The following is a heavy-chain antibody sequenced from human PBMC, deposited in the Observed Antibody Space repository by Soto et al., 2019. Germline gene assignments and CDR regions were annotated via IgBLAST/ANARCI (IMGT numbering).Heavy chain of an antibody. CDR2: INHGGSN. Sequence: QVQLQQRGAGLLEPSETLSLTCTVYGGSFSNYYWNWIRQPPGKGLEWIGEINHGGSNNYNPSLKSRVTISVDTSKNQFSLELTSVTAADTSIYYCARGRYCSSTICYYYFMDVWGKGTTVTVSS. V-gene: IGHV4-34*02. J-gene: IGHJ6*03. D-gene: IGHD2-2*01. CDR1: GGSFSNYY. CDR3: ARGRYCSSTICYYYFMDV.